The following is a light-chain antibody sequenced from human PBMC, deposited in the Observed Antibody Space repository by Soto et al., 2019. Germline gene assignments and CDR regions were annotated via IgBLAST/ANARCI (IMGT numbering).Light chain of an antibody. CDR2: GAP. CDR1: QSFRSSY. J-gene: IGKJ4*01. CDR3: QQYGSSPLT. V-gene: IGKV3-20*01. Sequence: EIVLTQSPGTLSLSPGERATLSCRASQSFRSSYLAWYQQKPGQAPRLLFYGAPSRATGIPDRFSGSGSGTDFTLTISRLEPEDFAVYYCQQYGSSPLTFGGGTKVEIK.